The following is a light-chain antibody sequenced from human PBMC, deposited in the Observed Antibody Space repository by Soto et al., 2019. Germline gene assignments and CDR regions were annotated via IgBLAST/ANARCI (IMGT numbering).Light chain of an antibody. CDR1: SHIGSNY. J-gene: IGLJ3*02. CDR3: AAWDDSLRGWV. CDR2: RDN. V-gene: IGLV1-47*01. Sequence: QLVLTQPPSASGTPGQRVTISCSERSHIGSNYVYWYQQLPGTAPKLLMYRDNQRPSGVPDRFSGSKSGASASLAISGLRSEDEADYYCAAWDDSLRGWVFGGGTKLTVL.